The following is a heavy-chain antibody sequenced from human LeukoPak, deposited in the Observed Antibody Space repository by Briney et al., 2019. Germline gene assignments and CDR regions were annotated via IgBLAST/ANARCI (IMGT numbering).Heavy chain of an antibody. D-gene: IGHD2-2*01. CDR3: SKKGCTSATCYINC. V-gene: IGHV3-23*01. CDR2: ISGSDGST. Sequence: GGSLRLSCAASGFTFSDYAMSWVRQAPGKGLEWVSSISGSDGSTYYADSVKGRFTISRDNSKNTLYLQMNRLRAEDTAVYFCSKKGCTSATCYINCCGQGTLDTVSS. CDR1: GFTFSDYA. J-gene: IGHJ4*02.